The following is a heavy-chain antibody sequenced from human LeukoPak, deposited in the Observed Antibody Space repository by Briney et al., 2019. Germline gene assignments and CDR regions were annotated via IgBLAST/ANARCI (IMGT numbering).Heavy chain of an antibody. J-gene: IGHJ4*02. CDR3: ASGMAAFGY. D-gene: IGHD6-13*01. CDR2: TYYRSKWYN. CDR1: GDSVSSNSAA. Sequence: SQTLSLTCAISGDSVSSNSAAWNWIRQSSSRGLEWLGRTYYRSKWYNDYGVSVKSRITINPDTPKNQFSLQLNSVTPEDTAVYYCASGMAAFGYWGQGTLVTVSS. V-gene: IGHV6-1*01.